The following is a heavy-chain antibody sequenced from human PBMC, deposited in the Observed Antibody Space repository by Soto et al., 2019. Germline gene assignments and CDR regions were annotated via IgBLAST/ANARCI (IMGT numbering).Heavy chain of an antibody. CDR3: AKDIAGSGWYYFDY. CDR1: GFTFSNYA. Sequence: EVQLLESGGGLVQPGGSLRLSCAASGFTFSNYAMSWVRQALGKGLEWVSGISGSGGSTYYADSVKGRFTISRDTPKNTLYLLMNSLRDEDTAVYYCAKDIAGSGWYYFDYWGQGTLVTVSS. D-gene: IGHD6-19*01. J-gene: IGHJ4*02. V-gene: IGHV3-23*01. CDR2: ISGSGGST.